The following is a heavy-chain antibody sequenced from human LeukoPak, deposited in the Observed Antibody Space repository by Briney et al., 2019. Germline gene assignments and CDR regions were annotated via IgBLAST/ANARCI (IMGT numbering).Heavy chain of an antibody. J-gene: IGHJ4*02. D-gene: IGHD5-12*01. CDR1: GGSISGYY. Sequence: KPSETLSLTCTVSGGSISGYYWSWVRQPAGKALESIGRIYSSGSTNYNPSLKSRATMSVDTSKNQFSLKLSSVTAADTAVYYCAREHPVATAADYWGQGTLVTVSS. CDR3: AREHPVATAADY. V-gene: IGHV4-4*07. CDR2: IYSSGST.